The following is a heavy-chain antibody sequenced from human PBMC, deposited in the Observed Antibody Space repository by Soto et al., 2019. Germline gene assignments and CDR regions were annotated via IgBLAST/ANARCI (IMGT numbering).Heavy chain of an antibody. Sequence: GSLRLSCAASGFTFSSYAMSWVRQAPGKGLEWVSAISGSGGSTYYADSVKGRFTISRDNSKNTLYLQMNSLRAEDTAVYYCAKGSYDSSGYYWDYWGQGALVTVSS. V-gene: IGHV3-23*01. J-gene: IGHJ4*02. CDR2: ISGSGGST. CDR1: GFTFSSYA. D-gene: IGHD3-22*01. CDR3: AKGSYDSSGYYWDY.